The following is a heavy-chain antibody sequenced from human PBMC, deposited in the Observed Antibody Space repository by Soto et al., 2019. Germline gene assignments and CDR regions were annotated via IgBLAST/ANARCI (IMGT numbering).Heavy chain of an antibody. D-gene: IGHD2-2*01. J-gene: IGHJ4*02. V-gene: IGHV4-59*12. CDR1: GGSIGSYY. CDR3: ARVPDY. Sequence: PSETLSLTCTVSGGSIGSYYWSWIRQPPGKGLEWIGYIYYSGSTNYNPSLKSRVTISIDRSKNQFSLKLSSVTAADTAVYYCARVPDYWGQGILVNVSS. CDR2: IYYSGST.